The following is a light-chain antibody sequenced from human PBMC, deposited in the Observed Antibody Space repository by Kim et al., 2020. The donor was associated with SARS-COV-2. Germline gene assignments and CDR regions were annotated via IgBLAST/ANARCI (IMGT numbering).Light chain of an antibody. CDR1: QSVSSY. V-gene: IGKV3-11*01. J-gene: IGKJ5*01. CDR2: DAS. Sequence: LCPRERATLCCRASQSVSSYLAWYQQKPGQAPRLLMYDASNRATGIPARFSGSGCGTDFTLTISSREREDFAVYYCQQRLNWPITFGQGTRLEIK. CDR3: QQRLNWPIT.